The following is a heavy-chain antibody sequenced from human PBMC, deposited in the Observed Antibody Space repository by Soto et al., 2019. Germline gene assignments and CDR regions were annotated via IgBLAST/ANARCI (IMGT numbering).Heavy chain of an antibody. CDR1: GGSISSGGYY. D-gene: IGHD3-22*01. J-gene: IGHJ5*02. CDR3: ARVLNYYDSSGYYISWFDP. Sequence: TLSLTFTVSGGSISSGGYYWSWIRQHPGKGLEWIGYIYYSGSTYYNPSLKSRVTISVDTSKNQFSLKLSSVTAADTAVYYCARVLNYYDSSGYYISWFDPWGQGTLVTVSS. V-gene: IGHV4-31*03. CDR2: IYYSGST.